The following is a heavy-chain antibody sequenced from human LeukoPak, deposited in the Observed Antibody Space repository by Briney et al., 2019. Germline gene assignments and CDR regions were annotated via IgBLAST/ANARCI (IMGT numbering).Heavy chain of an antibody. CDR3: ARGQTSIGSYYVGYFDY. V-gene: IGHV3-48*03. CDR2: ISGRGSTV. J-gene: IGHJ4*02. Sequence: GGSLRLSCAASGFIFSNYDMNWVRQAPGKGLEWLSYISGRGSTVYYADSVKGRFTISRDNAKNSLYLQMNSLRAEDTAVYYCARGQTSIGSYYVGYFDYWGQGTLVTVSS. CDR1: GFIFSNYD. D-gene: IGHD1-26*01.